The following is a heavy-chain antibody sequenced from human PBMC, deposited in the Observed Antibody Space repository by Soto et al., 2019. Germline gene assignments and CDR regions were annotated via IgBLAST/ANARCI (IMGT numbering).Heavy chain of an antibody. D-gene: IGHD3-10*01. J-gene: IGHJ6*02. V-gene: IGHV3-30-3*01. Sequence: GGSLRLSCAASGFTFSSYAMHWVRQAPGKGLEWVAVISYDGSNKYYADSVKGRFTISRDNSKNTLYLQMNSPRAEDTAVYYCARDSKSHYYGSGSYYNRLGLWDMDVWGQGTTVTLSS. CDR1: GFTFSSYA. CDR2: ISYDGSNK. CDR3: ARDSKSHYYGSGSYYNRLGLWDMDV.